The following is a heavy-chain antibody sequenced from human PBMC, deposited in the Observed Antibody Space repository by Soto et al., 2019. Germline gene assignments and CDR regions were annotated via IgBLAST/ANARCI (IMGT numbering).Heavy chain of an antibody. Sequence: QVQLVESGGCVVQPGRSLRLSCAASGFTFSSYAMHWVRQAPGKGLEWVAVISYDGSNKYYADSVKGRFTISRDNHKSTLYLQMNSLRAEDTAVYYCTREEGREDLAKIQLRLLILDYWGQGTLVTVSS. CDR1: GFTFSSYA. V-gene: IGHV3-30-3*01. CDR2: ISYDGSNK. CDR3: TREEGREDLAKIQLRLLILDY. D-gene: IGHD5-18*01. J-gene: IGHJ4*02.